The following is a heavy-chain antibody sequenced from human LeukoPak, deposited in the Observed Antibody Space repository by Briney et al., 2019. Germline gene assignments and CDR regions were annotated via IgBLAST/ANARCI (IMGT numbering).Heavy chain of an antibody. Sequence: SETLSLTCTVSGYSISSGYYWGWIRQPPGKGLEWIGSIYHSGSTYYNPSLKSRVTISVDTSKNQFSLKLSSVTAADTAVYYCAREFGRLWFGELLADDYWYFDLWGRGTLVTVSS. CDR3: AREFGRLWFGELLADDYWYFDL. CDR1: GYSISSGYY. CDR2: IYHSGST. V-gene: IGHV4-38-2*02. J-gene: IGHJ2*01. D-gene: IGHD3-10*01.